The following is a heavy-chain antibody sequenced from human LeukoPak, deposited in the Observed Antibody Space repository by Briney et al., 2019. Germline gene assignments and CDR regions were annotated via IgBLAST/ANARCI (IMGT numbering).Heavy chain of an antibody. J-gene: IGHJ2*01. CDR2: ISSSSSYI. V-gene: IGHV3-21*01. CDR3: ARDYYDSSGYHFSWYFDL. CDR1: GFTLSSYA. D-gene: IGHD3-22*01. Sequence: GGSLRLSCAASGFTLSSYAMNWVRQAPGKGLEWVSSISSSSSYIYYADSVKGRFTISRDNAKNSLYLQMNSLRAEDTAVYYCARDYYDSSGYHFSWYFDLWGRGTLVTVSS.